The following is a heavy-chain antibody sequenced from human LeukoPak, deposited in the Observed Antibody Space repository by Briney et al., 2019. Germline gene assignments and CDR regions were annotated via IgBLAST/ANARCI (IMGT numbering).Heavy chain of an antibody. Sequence: PGGSLRLSCAASGFIFKSYWMSWVRQAPGKGLEWVANIKQDGSEQYYVESVKGRFTISRDNAKNSLYLQMNSLRGEDTAVYYCARDQGSQYRPDYWGRGTLVSVSS. CDR2: IKQDGSEQ. J-gene: IGHJ4*02. V-gene: IGHV3-7*01. CDR1: GFIFKSYW. CDR3: ARDQGSQYRPDY. D-gene: IGHD2/OR15-2a*01.